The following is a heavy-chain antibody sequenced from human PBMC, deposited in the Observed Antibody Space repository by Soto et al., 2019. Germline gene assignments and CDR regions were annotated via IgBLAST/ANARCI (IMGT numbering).Heavy chain of an antibody. CDR2: IWYDGSNK. J-gene: IGHJ6*02. CDR3: ARELGYCSSTSCYKGYYGMDV. Sequence: GGSLRLSCAASGFTFSSYGMHWVRQAPGKRLEWVAVIWYDGSNKYYADSVKGRFIISRDNSKNTLYLQMNSLRAEDTAVYYCARELGYCSSTSCYKGYYGMDVWGPGTTVTVSS. CDR1: GFTFSSYG. D-gene: IGHD2-2*02. V-gene: IGHV3-33*01.